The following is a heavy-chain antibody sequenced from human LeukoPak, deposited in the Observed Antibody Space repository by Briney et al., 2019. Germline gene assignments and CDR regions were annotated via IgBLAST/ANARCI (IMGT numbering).Heavy chain of an antibody. CDR3: ARLDQLTYYFDY. CDR2: IYSGGST. CDR1: GFTVSSNY. Sequence: GGSLRLSCAASGFTVSSNYMSWVRQAPGKGLEWVSVIYSGGSTYYADSVKGRFTISRDNSKNTLYLQMNSLRAEDTAVYYCARLDQLTYYFDYWGQGTLVTVSS. V-gene: IGHV3-66*01. D-gene: IGHD1-1*01. J-gene: IGHJ4*02.